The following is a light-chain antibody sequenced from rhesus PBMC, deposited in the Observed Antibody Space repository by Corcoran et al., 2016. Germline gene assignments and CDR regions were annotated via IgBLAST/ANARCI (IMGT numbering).Light chain of an antibody. J-gene: IGLJ6*01. CDR3: CSYRSGSTFV. CDR2: DVS. V-gene: IGLV2S9*01. Sequence: QAALTQPRSVSGSPGQSVTISCTGTSSDIGGYNDVSWYQQHPGTAPRLLIYDVSKRPSGVSDRFSGSKSGNTASLTISGLQAEDEAYYYCCSYRSGSTFVFGSGTKLTVL. CDR1: SSDIGGYND.